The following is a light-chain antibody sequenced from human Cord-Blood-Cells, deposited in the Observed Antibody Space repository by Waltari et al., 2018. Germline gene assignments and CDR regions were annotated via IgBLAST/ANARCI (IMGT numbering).Light chain of an antibody. Sequence: QSALTQPRSVSGSPGQSVTISCTGTSSDVGGYNYVSWYQQHPAKAPKLMIYDVSKRPSGVPDRCSGSKSGNTAALTISWLQAEDEADYYCCSYAGSYTLVFGGGTKLTVL. CDR2: DVS. CDR1: SSDVGGYNY. CDR3: CSYAGSYTLV. J-gene: IGLJ2*01. V-gene: IGLV2-11*01.